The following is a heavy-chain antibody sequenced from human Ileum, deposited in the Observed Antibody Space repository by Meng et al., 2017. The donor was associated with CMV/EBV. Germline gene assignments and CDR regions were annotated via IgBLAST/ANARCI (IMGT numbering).Heavy chain of an antibody. D-gene: IGHD3-3*01. Sequence: GESLKISCAASGFTFRTYWMRWVRQAPGKGLEWVARIKHDESEKYYQGSVRGRFTISRDNAKSTLYMEMHSLRADDTDVYYCARGHALRFLEWDYWGQGSLVTVSS. V-gene: IGHV3-7*01. CDR3: ARGHALRFLEWDY. J-gene: IGHJ4*02. CDR2: IKHDESEK. CDR1: GFTFRTYW.